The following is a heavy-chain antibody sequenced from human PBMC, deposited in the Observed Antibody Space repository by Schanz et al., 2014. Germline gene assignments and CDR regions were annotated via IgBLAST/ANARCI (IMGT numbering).Heavy chain of an antibody. CDR3: ANNWNLDY. CDR1: GFTFSSHW. D-gene: IGHD1-20*01. Sequence: EVQLVQSGGGLVQPGGSLRLSCAASGFTFSSHWMHWVRQDPGKGLVWVARINSVGSNTDYADSVTGRFTISRDNSKNTVYIQMNSLRAEDTAVYYCANNWNLDYWGQGTLVTVSS. CDR2: INSVGSNT. J-gene: IGHJ4*02. V-gene: IGHV3-74*01.